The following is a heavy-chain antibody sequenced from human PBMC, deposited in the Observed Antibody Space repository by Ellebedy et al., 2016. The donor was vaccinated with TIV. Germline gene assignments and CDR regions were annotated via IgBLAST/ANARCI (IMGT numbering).Heavy chain of an antibody. CDR2: ISASGLST. Sequence: GGSLRLSCAASGFTFSSCAMFWVRQAPGKGLEWVSSISASGLSTYYADSVKGRFTISRDNSKNTLYLQMNSLRAEDTAVYYCAKGEGFGESPGFDYWGQGTLVTVSS. CDR3: AKGEGFGESPGFDY. D-gene: IGHD3-10*01. V-gene: IGHV3-23*01. J-gene: IGHJ4*02. CDR1: GFTFSSCA.